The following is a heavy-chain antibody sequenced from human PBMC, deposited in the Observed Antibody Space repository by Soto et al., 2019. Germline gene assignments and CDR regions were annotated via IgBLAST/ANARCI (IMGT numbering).Heavy chain of an antibody. J-gene: IGHJ6*02. D-gene: IGHD3-22*01. CDR3: SRHVDFSGYYSNRAGHYYGMDV. CDR1: GGSISSSSYY. Sequence: ASETLSLTCTVSGGSISSSSYYWGWIRQPPGKGLEWIGSIYYSGSTYYNPSLKSRVTISVDTSKNQISLKLSSVNAAEKAVYYCSRHVDFSGYYSNRAGHYYGMDVWGQGTTVTVSS. CDR2: IYYSGST. V-gene: IGHV4-39*01.